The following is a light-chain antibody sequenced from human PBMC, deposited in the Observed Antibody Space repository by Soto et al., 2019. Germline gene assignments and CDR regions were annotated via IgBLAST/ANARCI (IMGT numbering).Light chain of an antibody. J-gene: IGKJ4*01. V-gene: IGKV1-27*01. CDR3: QKYNSAPLT. Sequence: DIHLTKSPSSLSASVCDRVTITCLASQGISNYLAWYQQKPGKVPKLLIYAASTLQSGVPSRFSGSGSGTDFTLTISSLQPEDVATYYCQKYNSAPLTFGGGTKVDIK. CDR1: QGISNY. CDR2: AAS.